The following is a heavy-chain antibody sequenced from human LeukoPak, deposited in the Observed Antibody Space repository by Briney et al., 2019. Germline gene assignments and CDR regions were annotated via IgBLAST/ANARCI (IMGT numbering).Heavy chain of an antibody. D-gene: IGHD6-13*01. Sequence: GGSLRLSCAASGFTFSTYGMHWVRQAPGKGLEYVSGIGPDGGTTYYAKSVKGRFTISRDNSKNMVHLQMGSLRADDMAVYYCARGAQLTDYWGQGTLVTVSS. CDR2: IGPDGGTT. CDR3: ARGAQLTDY. CDR1: GFTFSTYG. J-gene: IGHJ4*02. V-gene: IGHV3-64*01.